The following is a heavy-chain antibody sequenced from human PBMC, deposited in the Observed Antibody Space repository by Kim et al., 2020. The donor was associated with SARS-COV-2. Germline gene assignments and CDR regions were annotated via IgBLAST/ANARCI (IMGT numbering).Heavy chain of an antibody. J-gene: IGHJ5*02. CDR3: ARRATLTYNWFDP. V-gene: IGHV4-39*01. Sequence: YNASLKSRVTIFIDTAKNQFSRKLNSVTAADTAVYYCARRATLTYNWFDPWGQGTLVTVSS. D-gene: IGHD5-12*01.